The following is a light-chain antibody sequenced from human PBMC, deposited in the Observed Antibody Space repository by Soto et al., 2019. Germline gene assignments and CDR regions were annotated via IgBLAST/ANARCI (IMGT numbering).Light chain of an antibody. CDR2: SSN. CDR3: AAWDDSLNGPV. V-gene: IGLV1-44*01. Sequence: QSVLTQPPSASGTPGQRVTISCSGSSSNIGSNSVNWYQQLPGTAPKLLIYSSNQRPSGVPDRFSGSKSGTSASLAISWLQSEDEAEYYCAAWDDSLNGPVFGGGTKVTVL. J-gene: IGLJ3*02. CDR1: SSNIGSNS.